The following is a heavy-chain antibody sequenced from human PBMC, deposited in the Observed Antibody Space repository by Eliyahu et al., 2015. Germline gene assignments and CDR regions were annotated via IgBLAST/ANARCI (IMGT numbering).Heavy chain of an antibody. V-gene: IGHV4-4*07. J-gene: IGHJ6*03. CDR2: IYTSGST. Sequence: IRQPAGKGLEWIGRIYTSGSTNYNPSLKSRVTISVDTSKNQFSLKLSSVTAADTAVYYCARDNIVVVPAAIDRPHYYYYYMDVWGKGTTVTLSS. CDR3: ARDNIVVVPAAIDRPHYYYYYMDV. D-gene: IGHD2-2*02.